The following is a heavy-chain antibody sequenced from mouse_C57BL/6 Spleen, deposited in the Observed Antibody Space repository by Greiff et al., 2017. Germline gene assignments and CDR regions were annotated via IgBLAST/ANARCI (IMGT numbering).Heavy chain of an antibody. D-gene: IGHD1-1*01. CDR3: SRIYYGSSYGGGFDY. J-gene: IGHJ2*01. CDR2: IWSGGST. Sequence: VQLQQSGPGLVQPSQSLSITCTVSGFSLTSYGVHWVRQSPGKGLEWRGVIWSGGSTDYNAAFISRLSISKDNSKSQVFFKMNSLQADDTAIYYCSRIYYGSSYGGGFDYWGQGTTLTVSS. V-gene: IGHV2-2*01. CDR1: GFSLTSYG.